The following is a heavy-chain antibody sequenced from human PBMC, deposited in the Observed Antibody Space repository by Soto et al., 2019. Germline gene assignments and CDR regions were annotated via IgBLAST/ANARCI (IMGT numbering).Heavy chain of an antibody. Sequence: GGSLRLSCAASGFTFSSYSMNWVRQAPGKGLEWVSSISSSSSYIYYADSVKGRFTISRDNAKNSLYLQMNSLGAEDTAVYYCARAQSRGFLEPNPYWGQGTLVTVSS. CDR1: GFTFSSYS. J-gene: IGHJ4*02. CDR3: ARAQSRGFLEPNPY. D-gene: IGHD3-3*01. V-gene: IGHV3-21*01. CDR2: ISSSSSYI.